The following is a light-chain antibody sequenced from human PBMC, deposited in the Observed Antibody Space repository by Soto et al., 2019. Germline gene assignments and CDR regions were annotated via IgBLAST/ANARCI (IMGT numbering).Light chain of an antibody. CDR1: TSFVWTYNF. CDR2: EGT. J-gene: IGLJ1*01. Sequence: QSALTQPASVSGSAGESITISCTGTTSFVWTYNFVSWYQQHPGKGPQVLIYEGTKRPPGVSNRFSGSAAGSTASLTISGFQAEDEGDYYCCSYVGASTYVFGTGTKLTVL. CDR3: CSYVGASTYV. V-gene: IGLV2-23*01.